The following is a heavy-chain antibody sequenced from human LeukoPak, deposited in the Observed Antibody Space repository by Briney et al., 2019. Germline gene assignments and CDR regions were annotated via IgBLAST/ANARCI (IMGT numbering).Heavy chain of an antibody. D-gene: IGHD1-26*01. CDR1: GGSISSGGYY. J-gene: IGHJ3*02. V-gene: IGHV4-31*03. CDR2: IYYSGST. CDR3: ARDRWDLGAFDI. Sequence: PSETLSLTCTVSGGSISSGGYYWSWIRQHPGKGLEWIGYIYYSGSTYYNPSLKSRVTISVDTSKNQFSLKLSSVTAADTAVYYRARDRWDLGAFDIWGQGTMVTVSS.